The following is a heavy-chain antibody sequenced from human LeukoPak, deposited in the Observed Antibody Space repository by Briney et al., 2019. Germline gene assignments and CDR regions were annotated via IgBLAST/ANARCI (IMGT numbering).Heavy chain of an antibody. D-gene: IGHD3-9*01. Sequence: GRSLRLSCAASGFTFDDYAMHWVRQAPGKGLEWVSGISWNSGSIGYADSVKGRFTISRDNAKYSLYLQMNSLRAEDTALYYCAKDIGYYDILTGYSEAFDIWGQGTMVTVSS. CDR2: ISWNSGSI. CDR1: GFTFDDYA. CDR3: AKDIGYYDILTGYSEAFDI. J-gene: IGHJ3*02. V-gene: IGHV3-9*01.